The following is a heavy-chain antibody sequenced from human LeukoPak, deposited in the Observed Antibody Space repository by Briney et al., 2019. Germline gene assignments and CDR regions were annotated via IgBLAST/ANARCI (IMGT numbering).Heavy chain of an antibody. D-gene: IGHD3-10*01. CDR2: INPSVGGP. CDR3: ARHGSGRYYPAEGRVDY. CDR1: GYGFTSYY. J-gene: IGHJ4*02. Sequence: ASVKVSCKAFGYGFTSYYIHWVRQAPGQGLEWRGIINPSVGGPTYARKFQGRVTMTRDTSTSTVYMELSSLRSEDTAVYYCARHGSGRYYPAEGRVDYWGQGTLVTVSS. V-gene: IGHV1-46*03.